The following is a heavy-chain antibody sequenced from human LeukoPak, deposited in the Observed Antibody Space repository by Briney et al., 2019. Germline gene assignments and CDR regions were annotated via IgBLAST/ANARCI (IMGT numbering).Heavy chain of an antibody. CDR3: ARDGHRRYHYDSSGREDAFDI. J-gene: IGHJ3*02. Sequence: ASVKVSCKASGYTFSSYDINWVRQATGQGLEWMGWMNPNSGDRGYAQKFQGRVTITRNTSISTAYMELSSLRSEDTAVYYCARDGHRRYHYDSSGREDAFDIWGQGTMVTVSS. D-gene: IGHD3-22*01. CDR1: GYTFSSYD. CDR2: MNPNSGDR. V-gene: IGHV1-8*03.